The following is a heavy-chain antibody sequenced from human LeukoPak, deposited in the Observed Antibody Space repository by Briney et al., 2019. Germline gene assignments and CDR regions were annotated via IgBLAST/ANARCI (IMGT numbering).Heavy chain of an antibody. V-gene: IGHV4-59*08. CDR3: ARHGTPSRNPLPGHWFDP. J-gene: IGHJ5*02. CDR2: IYYSGST. CDR1: GGSISSYY. Sequence: SETLSLTCTVSGGSISSYYWSWIRQPPVKGLEWIAYIYYSGSTNYNPSLKSRVTISVETSKNQFSLKVSSVTAADTAVYYCARHGTPSRNPLPGHWFDPWGQGTLVTVSS. D-gene: IGHD1-26*01.